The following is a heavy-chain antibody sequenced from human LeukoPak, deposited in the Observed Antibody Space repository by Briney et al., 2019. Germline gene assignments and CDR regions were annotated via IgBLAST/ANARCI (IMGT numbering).Heavy chain of an antibody. CDR2: ISGSGYTI. D-gene: IGHD4-17*01. Sequence: GGSLRLSCAASGFAFSGYSMNWVRQAPGKGLEWVSYISGSGYTIYYADSVNGRFTISRDNAKNSLFLQMSSLRDEDTAMYYCAREARNDYGEYDYWGQGTQVTVSA. J-gene: IGHJ4*02. V-gene: IGHV3-48*02. CDR3: AREARNDYGEYDY. CDR1: GFAFSGYS.